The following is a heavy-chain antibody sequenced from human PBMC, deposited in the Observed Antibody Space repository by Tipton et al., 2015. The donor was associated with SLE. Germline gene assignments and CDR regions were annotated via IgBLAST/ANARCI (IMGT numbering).Heavy chain of an antibody. CDR2: IYYSGST. J-gene: IGHJ6*02. CDR1: GGSISSYY. D-gene: IGHD1-7*01. Sequence: TLSLTCTVSGGSISSYYWGWIRQPPGKGLEWIAYIYYSGSTKYNPSLKSRVTISVDTSKNQFSLKLSSVTAADTAVYYCAGETGTTSYYGMDVWGQGTTVTVSS. V-gene: IGHV4-59*01. CDR3: AGETGTTSYYGMDV.